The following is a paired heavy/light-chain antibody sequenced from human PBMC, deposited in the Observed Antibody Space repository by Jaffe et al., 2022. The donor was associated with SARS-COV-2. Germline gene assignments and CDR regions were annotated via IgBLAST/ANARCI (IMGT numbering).Light chain of an antibody. V-gene: IGLV8-61*01. Sequence: QTVVTQEPSFSVSPGGTVTLTCGLSSGSVYSTYYPSWYQQTPGQAPRTLIYSTNTRSSGVPDRFSGSILGKKAALTITGAQAEDESDYYCVLYMGGGISVFGGGTKVTVL. CDR1: SGSVYSTYY. J-gene: IGLJ3*02. CDR3: VLYMGGGISV. CDR2: STN.
Heavy chain of an antibody. J-gene: IGHJ4*02. CDR1: GLSVSGNY. Sequence: EVQLVQSGGGLVQPGGSLRLSCAVSGLSVSGNYMSWVRQAPGKGLEWVSTIDSDGKTYYADSMEGRMHLTISRDIAKNTLYLQIRTLRADDTAVYYCARRTPLTAYFDSWGQGTLLTVSS. CDR2: IDSDGKT. CDR3: ARRTPLTAYFDS. D-gene: IGHD2-21*01. V-gene: IGHV3-66*02.